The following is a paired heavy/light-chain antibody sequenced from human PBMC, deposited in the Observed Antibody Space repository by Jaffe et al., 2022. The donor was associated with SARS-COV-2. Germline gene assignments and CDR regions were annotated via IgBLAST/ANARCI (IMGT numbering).Heavy chain of an antibody. CDR1: GYTFTSYY. V-gene: IGHV1-46*04. CDR2: INAGGGST. CDR3: ARDSQFIYYYDTSGHLNYFDY. J-gene: IGHJ4*02. D-gene: IGHD3-22*01. Sequence: QVQLVQSGAEVKKPGASVKVSCKASGYTFTSYYMHWVRQAPGQGLEWMGIINAGGGSTSYAQKLQGRVTMTRDTSTNTVYMELSSLRSEDTAVYYCARDSQFIYYYDTSGHLNYFDYWGQGTQVTVSS.
Light chain of an antibody. CDR3: QQYNSYSLT. J-gene: IGKJ1*01. V-gene: IGKV1-5*03. CDR2: KAS. Sequence: DIQMTQSPSTLSASVGDRVTITCRASQSISSWLAWYQQKPGKAPKVLIYKASSLESGVPSRFSGSGSGTEFTLTISSLQPDDFATYYCQQYNSYSLTFGQGTKVEIK. CDR1: QSISSW.